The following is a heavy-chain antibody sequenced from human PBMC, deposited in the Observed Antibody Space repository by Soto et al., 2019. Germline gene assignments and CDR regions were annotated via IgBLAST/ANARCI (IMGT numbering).Heavy chain of an antibody. D-gene: IGHD6-13*01. CDR1: GFTFSSFS. Sequence: PGGSLRLSCSASGFTFSSFSMHWVRQSPGKGLEWVANIKQDGSEKYYVDSVKGRFTISRDNAKNSLYLQMNSLRAEDTAVYYCARIRCIAAAGTCYYYGMDVWGQGTTVTVSS. CDR3: ARIRCIAAAGTCYYYGMDV. CDR2: IKQDGSEK. V-gene: IGHV3-7*01. J-gene: IGHJ6*02.